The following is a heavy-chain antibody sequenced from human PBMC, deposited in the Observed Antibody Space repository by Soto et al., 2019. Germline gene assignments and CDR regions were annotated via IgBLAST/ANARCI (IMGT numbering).Heavy chain of an antibody. CDR1: GYSFTSYW. D-gene: IGHD3-3*01. CDR2: IYPGDSDT. V-gene: IGHV5-51*01. J-gene: IGHJ5*01. Sequence: GESLKISCKGSGYSFTSYWIGWVRQMPGKGLEWMGIIYPGDSDTRYSPSFQGQVTISADKSISTAYLQWSSLKASDTAMYYCASKTTAPFWSRSQTNNWFDSWGQGTLVTVSS. CDR3: ASKTTAPFWSRSQTNNWFDS.